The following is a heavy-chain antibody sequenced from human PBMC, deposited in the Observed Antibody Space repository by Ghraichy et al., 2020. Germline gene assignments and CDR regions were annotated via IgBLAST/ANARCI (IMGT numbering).Heavy chain of an antibody. CDR1: GYTFTGYY. D-gene: IGHD1-26*01. J-gene: IGHJ3*02. V-gene: IGHV1-2*02. CDR3: ARYYYTGIVGATYCHDAFDI. CDR2: INPNSGGT. Sequence: ASVKVSCKASGYTFTGYYMHWVRQAPGQGLEWMGWINPNSGGTNYAQKFQGRVTMTRDTSISTAYMELSRLRSDDTAVYYCARYYYTGIVGATYCHDAFDIWGQGTMVTVSS.